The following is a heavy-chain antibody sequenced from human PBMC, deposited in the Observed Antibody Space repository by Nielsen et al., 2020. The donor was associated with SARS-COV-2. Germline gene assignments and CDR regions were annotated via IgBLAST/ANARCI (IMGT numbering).Heavy chain of an antibody. CDR2: IYPGDSDA. CDR3: ARSQARPYFDY. CDR1: GYSFTSYW. D-gene: IGHD6-6*01. V-gene: IGHV5-51*01. J-gene: IGHJ4*02. Sequence: GESLKISCQGSGYSFTSYWIGWVRQMPGKGLEWMGIIYPGDSDARYSPSFQGQVTISADKSISTAYLQWSSLKASDTAMYYCARSQARPYFDYWGQGTLVTVSS.